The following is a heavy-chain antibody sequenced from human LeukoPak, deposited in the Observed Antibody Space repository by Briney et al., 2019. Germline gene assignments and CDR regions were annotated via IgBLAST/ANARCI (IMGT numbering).Heavy chain of an antibody. CDR3: ARGYYDSSGPYYFDY. J-gene: IGHJ4*02. D-gene: IGHD3-22*01. Sequence: ASVKVSCKASGYTFTAYYMHWVRQAPGKGLEWMGGFDPEDGETIYAQKFQGRVTMTEDTSTDTAYMELSSLRSDDTAVYYCARGYYDSSGPYYFDYWGQGTLVTVSS. CDR2: FDPEDGET. V-gene: IGHV1-24*01. CDR1: GYTFTAYY.